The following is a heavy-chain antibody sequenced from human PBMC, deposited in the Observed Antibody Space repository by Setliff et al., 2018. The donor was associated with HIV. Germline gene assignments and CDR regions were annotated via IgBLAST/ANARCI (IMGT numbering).Heavy chain of an antibody. CDR1: DVSIRSSDYY. V-gene: IGHV4-39*01. CDR3: ARHRFITGSFDS. CDR2: IFYSGRA. J-gene: IGHJ4*01. D-gene: IGHD3-10*01. Sequence: SETLSLTCTVSDVSIRSSDYYWGWIRRPPGKGLEWIGSIFYSGRAFYNPSLKSRVTMSVDTSKNQFSLKVNSVTAADTAVCYCARHRFITGSFDSWSHGTLVTVSS.